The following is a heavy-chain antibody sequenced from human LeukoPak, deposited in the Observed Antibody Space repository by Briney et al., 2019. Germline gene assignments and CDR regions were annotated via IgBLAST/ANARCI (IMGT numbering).Heavy chain of an antibody. V-gene: IGHV4-39*01. CDR2: IYYSGST. CDR1: GGSISSSSYY. Sequence: PSQTLSLTCTVSGGSISSSSYYWGWIRQPPGKGLEWIGSIYYSGSTYYNPSLKSRVTISVDTSKNQFSLKLSSVTAADTAVYYCARLRGYSYGFYYYYYMDVWGKGTTVTVSS. J-gene: IGHJ6*03. CDR3: ARLRGYSYGFYYYYYMDV. D-gene: IGHD5-18*01.